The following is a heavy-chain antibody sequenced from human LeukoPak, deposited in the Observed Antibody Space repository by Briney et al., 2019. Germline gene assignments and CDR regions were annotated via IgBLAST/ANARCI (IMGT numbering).Heavy chain of an antibody. V-gene: IGHV1-18*01. CDR3: ARDRPDYDFWSGYYNAFDI. CDR2: ISAYNGNT. Sequence: ASVKVSCKASGYTFTSYGISWVRQAPGQGLEWMGWISAYNGNTNHAQKLQGRVTMTTDTSTSTAYMELRSLRSDDTAVYYCARDRPDYDFWSGYYNAFDIWGQGTMVTVSS. CDR1: GYTFTSYG. J-gene: IGHJ3*02. D-gene: IGHD3-3*01.